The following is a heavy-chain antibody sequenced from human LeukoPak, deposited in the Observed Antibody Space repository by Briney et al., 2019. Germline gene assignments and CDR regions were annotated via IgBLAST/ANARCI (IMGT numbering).Heavy chain of an antibody. Sequence: GSLRLSCAASGFTVSSNYMGWVRQAPGKGLEWVSVIYSGGSTYYADSVKGRFTISRDNSKNTLYLQMNSLRAEDTAVYYCARAQSGYDFVGYFDYWGQGTLVTVSS. J-gene: IGHJ4*02. CDR1: GFTVSSNY. CDR2: IYSGGST. V-gene: IGHV3-66*01. CDR3: ARAQSGYDFVGYFDY. D-gene: IGHD5-12*01.